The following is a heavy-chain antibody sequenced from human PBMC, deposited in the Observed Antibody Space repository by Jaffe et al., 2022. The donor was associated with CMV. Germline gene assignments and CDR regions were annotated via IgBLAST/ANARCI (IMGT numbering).Heavy chain of an antibody. J-gene: IGHJ4*02. V-gene: IGHV1-46*01. CDR2: INPYSGST. CDR3: ARKGYNSGWDSPYFDY. CDR1: GYTFTDYY. Sequence: QVQLVQSGAEVKKPGASVRVSCEASGYTFTDYYMHWVRQAPGQGLEWMGLINPYSGSTSYAQKFQGRVSVTKDTSTSTVYMDLTSLRSEDEAVYYCARKGYNSGWDSPYFDYWGQGTLVTVSS. D-gene: IGHD6-19*01.